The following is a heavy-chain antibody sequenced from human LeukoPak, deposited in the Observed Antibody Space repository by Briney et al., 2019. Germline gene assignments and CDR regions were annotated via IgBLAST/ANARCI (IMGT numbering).Heavy chain of an antibody. Sequence: SETLSLTCTVSGGSISSYYWSWIRQPPGKGLEWIGYIYYSGSTNYNPSLKSRVTISVDTSKNQFSLKLSSVTAADTAVYYCARSYYGWFDPWGQGTLVTVSS. D-gene: IGHD3-10*01. CDR1: GGSISSYY. CDR2: IYYSGST. V-gene: IGHV4-59*01. CDR3: ARSYYGWFDP. J-gene: IGHJ5*02.